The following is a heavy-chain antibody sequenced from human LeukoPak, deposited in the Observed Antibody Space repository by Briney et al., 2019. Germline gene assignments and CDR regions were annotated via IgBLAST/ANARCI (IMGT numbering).Heavy chain of an antibody. CDR2: ISGSGGST. D-gene: IGHD3-3*01. Sequence: PGGSLRLSCAASGFTFSSYAMSWVRRAPGKGLEWVSAISGSGGSTYYADSVKGRFTISRDNSKNTLYLQMNSLRAEDTAVYYCAREITIFGAYYYYMDVWGKGTTVTVSS. V-gene: IGHV3-23*01. J-gene: IGHJ6*03. CDR3: AREITIFGAYYYYMDV. CDR1: GFTFSSYA.